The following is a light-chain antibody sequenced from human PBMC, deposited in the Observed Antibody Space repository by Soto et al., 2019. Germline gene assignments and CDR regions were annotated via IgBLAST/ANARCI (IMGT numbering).Light chain of an antibody. J-gene: IGKJ1*01. CDR3: QQYGRSPRT. V-gene: IGKV3-20*01. CDR2: GAS. Sequence: ETVLTQSPGTLSLSPGERATLSCRASQSVNNNYLAWYQQKPGQAPRLLIYGASSRATGISDRFSGSGSGTYFTLTISRLDPEYFAYYYCQQYGRSPRTFGRGTKVEIK. CDR1: QSVNNNY.